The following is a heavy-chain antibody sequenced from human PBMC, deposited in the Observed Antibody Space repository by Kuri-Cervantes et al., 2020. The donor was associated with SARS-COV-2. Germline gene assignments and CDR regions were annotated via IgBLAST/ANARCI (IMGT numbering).Heavy chain of an antibody. V-gene: IGHV4-39*07. CDR3: ARGYYYYYMDV. CDR1: GGSISSSSYY. Sequence: SETLSLTCTVSGGSISSSSYYWGWIRQPPGKGLEWIGSIYYSGSTYYNPSLKSRVTMSVDTSKNQFSLKLSSVTAADTAVYYCARGYYYYYMDVWGKGTTVTVSS. CDR2: IYYSGST. J-gene: IGHJ6*03.